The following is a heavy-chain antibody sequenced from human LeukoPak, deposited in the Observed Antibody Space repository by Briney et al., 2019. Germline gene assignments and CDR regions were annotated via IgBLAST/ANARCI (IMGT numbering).Heavy chain of an antibody. V-gene: IGHV3-23*01. D-gene: IGHD4-23*01. Sequence: GGSLRLSCAASGFTFSIYAMSWVRQAPGKGLEWVSVISGSRGSTYYADSVKGRFTISRDNSKNTLYLQMNSLRAEDTAVYYCVKAAEDYGGSRFDFWGQGTLVAVSS. CDR3: VKAAEDYGGSRFDF. CDR2: ISGSRGST. J-gene: IGHJ5*01. CDR1: GFTFSIYA.